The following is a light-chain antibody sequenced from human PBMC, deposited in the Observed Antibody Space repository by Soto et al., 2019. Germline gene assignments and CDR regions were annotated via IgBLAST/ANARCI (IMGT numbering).Light chain of an antibody. V-gene: IGLV3-1*01. CDR2: QDS. CDR3: QAWDSSTKV. CDR1: KLGDKY. Sequence: SYELTQPPSVSVSPGQTASITCSGDKLGDKYACWYQQKPGQSPVLVIYQDSKRPSGIPERFSGSNSGNTATLTISGTQAMDEADYSCQAWDSSTKVFGGGTKLTVL. J-gene: IGLJ2*01.